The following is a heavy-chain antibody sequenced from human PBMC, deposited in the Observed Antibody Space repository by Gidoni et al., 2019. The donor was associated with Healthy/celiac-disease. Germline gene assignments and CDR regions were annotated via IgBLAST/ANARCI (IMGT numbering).Heavy chain of an antibody. CDR3: AREGALGYCSGGSCYSGNWFDP. CDR2: ISSSSSYI. D-gene: IGHD2-15*01. J-gene: IGHJ5*02. V-gene: IGHV3-21*01. CDR1: GFTFSSYS. Sequence: EVQLVESGGGLVKPGGSLRLSCAASGFTFSSYSMNWFRQAPGKGLAWVSSISSSSSYIDYADSVKGRFTISRDNAKNSLYLQMNSLRAEDTAVYYCAREGALGYCSGGSCYSGNWFDPWGQGTLVTVSS.